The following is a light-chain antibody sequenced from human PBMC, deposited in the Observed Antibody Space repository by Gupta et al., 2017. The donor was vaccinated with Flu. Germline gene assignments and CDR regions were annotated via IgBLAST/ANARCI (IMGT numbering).Light chain of an antibody. J-gene: IGKJ1*01. V-gene: IGKV3-15*01. CDR3: QQYNIWPPWT. CDR1: RSVSSN. Sequence: AILSVSPGERATLSCRASRSVSSNLAWYQQKPGQAPRLLIHGASTRATGIPARFSGSGSETEFTPTISGLQSEDFAVYYCQQYNIWPPWTFGQGTKVEIK. CDR2: GAS.